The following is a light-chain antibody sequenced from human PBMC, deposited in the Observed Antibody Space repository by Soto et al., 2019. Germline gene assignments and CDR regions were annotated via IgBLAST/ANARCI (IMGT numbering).Light chain of an antibody. CDR3: TSYTTRRLYV. CDR1: SSDVGAYEY. Sequence: QSVLTQPASVSGSRGQSITISCTGTSSDVGAYEYVSWYQQHPGKAPKLLIYDVSNRPSGVSTRFSGSKSGNTASLTISGLQAEDEGDYYCTSYTTRRLYVFGSGTKVTVL. V-gene: IGLV2-14*03. J-gene: IGLJ1*01. CDR2: DVS.